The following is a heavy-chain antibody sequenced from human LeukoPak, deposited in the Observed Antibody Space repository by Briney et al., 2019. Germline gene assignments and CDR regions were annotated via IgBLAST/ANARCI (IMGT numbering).Heavy chain of an antibody. CDR1: GFTFSSYS. D-gene: IGHD3-9*01. V-gene: IGHV3-48*01. J-gene: IGHJ6*03. CDR2: ISSSSSTI. CDR3: AGAFPYYDILTGYYNDYYYYYMDV. Sequence: GGSLRLSCAASGFTFSSYSMNWVRKAPGQGQERVSYISSSSSTIYYADSVKGRFTISRDNAKNSLYLQMNSLRAEDTAVYYCAGAFPYYDILTGYYNDYYYYYMDVWGKGTTVTVSS.